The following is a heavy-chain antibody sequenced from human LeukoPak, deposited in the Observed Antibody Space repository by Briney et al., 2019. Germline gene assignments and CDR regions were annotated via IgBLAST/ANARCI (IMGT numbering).Heavy chain of an antibody. CDR2: ISGSGGST. Sequence: GGSLRLSCAASGFIFSSYAMSWVRQAPGRGLEWVSTISGSGGSTYYADSVTGRFTISRDNSKNTVYLQMNSLRVEDTAIYFCTKSYGANYFDSWGHGTLVTVSS. D-gene: IGHD4-23*01. J-gene: IGHJ4*01. V-gene: IGHV3-23*01. CDR1: GFIFSSYA. CDR3: TKSYGANYFDS.